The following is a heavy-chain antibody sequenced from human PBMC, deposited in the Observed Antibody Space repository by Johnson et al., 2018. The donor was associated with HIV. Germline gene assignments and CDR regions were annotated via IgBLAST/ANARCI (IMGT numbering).Heavy chain of an antibody. CDR3: ARDLHAFDI. J-gene: IGHJ3*02. CDR1: GFTFSSYA. CDR2: IKQDGSEK. V-gene: IGHV3-7*03. Sequence: VQLVESGGDLVKPGGSLRLSCAASGFTFSSYAMHWVRQAPGKGLEWVANIKQDGSEKYYVDSVKGRFTISRDNAKNSLYLQMNSLRAEDTAVYYCARDLHAFDIWGQGTMVTVSS.